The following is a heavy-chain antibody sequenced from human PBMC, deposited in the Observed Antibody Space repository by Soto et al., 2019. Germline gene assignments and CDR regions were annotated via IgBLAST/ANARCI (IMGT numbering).Heavy chain of an antibody. CDR2: LNWNSGSI. D-gene: IGHD3-16*02. Sequence: EVQLVESGGGLVQPGRSLRLSCAASGFTFENYAMHWVRQAPGKGLEWVTGLNWNSGSIGYADSVKGRFTISRDNAKKALYLKMNDLPPDDTALDYCEQAKGLIATSHFDSWGQGTLVTVSS. CDR1: GFTFENYA. CDR3: EQAKGLIATSHFDS. V-gene: IGHV3-9*01. J-gene: IGHJ4*02.